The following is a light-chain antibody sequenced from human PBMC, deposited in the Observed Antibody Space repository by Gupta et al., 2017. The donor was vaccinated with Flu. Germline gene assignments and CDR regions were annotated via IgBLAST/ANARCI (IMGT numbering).Light chain of an antibody. V-gene: IGLV1-44*01. Sequence: QPVLTQPPSASGTPGQRVTISCSGSSSNIGTNTVNWCQQLPGTAPKLLIYSDNQRPSGVPDRFSASKSGTSASLAISGHQSEDEADYYCATWDDSLNGYVFGTGTKVTVL. CDR3: ATWDDSLNGYV. J-gene: IGLJ1*01. CDR2: SDN. CDR1: SSNIGTNT.